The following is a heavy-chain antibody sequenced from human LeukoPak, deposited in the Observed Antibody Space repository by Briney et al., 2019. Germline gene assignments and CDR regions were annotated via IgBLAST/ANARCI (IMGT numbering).Heavy chain of an antibody. CDR1: GYTFTGYY. Sequence: ASVKVSCKASGYTFTGYYVHWVRQAPGQGLEWMGWINPNSGGTNYAQKFQGRVTMTRDTSISTAYMELSRLRSDDTAVYYCARGYYYDSSGYYHPPDYWGQGTLVTVSS. CDR2: INPNSGGT. V-gene: IGHV1-2*02. D-gene: IGHD3-22*01. J-gene: IGHJ4*02. CDR3: ARGYYYDSSGYYHPPDY.